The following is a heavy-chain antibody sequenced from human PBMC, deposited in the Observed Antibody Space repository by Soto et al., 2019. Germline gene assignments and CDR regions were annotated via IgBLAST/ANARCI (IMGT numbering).Heavy chain of an antibody. V-gene: IGHV4-34*01. CDR2: INHSGST. CDR1: GGSFSGYY. CDR3: ARGGALYDSSGLHPPQYYFDY. D-gene: IGHD3-22*01. J-gene: IGHJ4*02. Sequence: QVRLQQWGAGLLKPSETLSLTCAVYGGSFSGYYWSWIRQPPGKGLEWIGEINHSGSTNYNPSLKSRVTISVDTSKNQFSLKLSSVTAADTAVYYCARGGALYDSSGLHPPQYYFDYWGQGTLVTVSS.